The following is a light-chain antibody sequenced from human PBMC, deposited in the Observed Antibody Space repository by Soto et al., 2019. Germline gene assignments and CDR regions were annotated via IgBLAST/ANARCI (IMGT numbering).Light chain of an antibody. CDR1: QSGSTN. Sequence: EIVMTQYPATLSASPGERATLSCRASQSGSTNLDWYHQKPGQAPRLLIYGASNRATGIPARFSGSGSGTEFTLTSRSLQAEDFAVDYCQQYNNWYTFGQGTKL. J-gene: IGKJ2*01. V-gene: IGKV3D-15*01. CDR3: QQYNNWYT. CDR2: GAS.